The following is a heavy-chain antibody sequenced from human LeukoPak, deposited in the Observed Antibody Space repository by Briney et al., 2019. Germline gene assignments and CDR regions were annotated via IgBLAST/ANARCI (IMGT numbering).Heavy chain of an antibody. CDR1: GFTFSSYS. D-gene: IGHD2-2*01. CDR2: ISSSSSYI. CDR3: ARDPECSSTSCYVDY. J-gene: IGHJ4*02. V-gene: IGHV3-21*01. Sequence: GGSLRLSCAASGFTFSSYSMNWVRQAPGKGLEWVSSISSSSSYIYYADSVKGRFTISRDNAKNSLYLQMNSLRAEDTAVYYCARDPECSSTSCYVDYWGQGTLVTVSS.